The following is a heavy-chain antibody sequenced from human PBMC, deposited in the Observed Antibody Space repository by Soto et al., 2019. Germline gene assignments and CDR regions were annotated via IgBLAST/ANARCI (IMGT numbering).Heavy chain of an antibody. CDR2: ITSSSRTI. D-gene: IGHD3-3*01. Sequence: GGSLRLSCAASGFTFSDYYMSWIRQAPGKGLEWISYITSSSRTIYYADSVKGRFTISRDNAQNSLYLQMNSLRAEDTAVYYCARDLYYDFWSGYPYYFDYWGQGTLVTVSS. J-gene: IGHJ4*02. V-gene: IGHV3-11*04. CDR1: GFTFSDYY. CDR3: ARDLYYDFWSGYPYYFDY.